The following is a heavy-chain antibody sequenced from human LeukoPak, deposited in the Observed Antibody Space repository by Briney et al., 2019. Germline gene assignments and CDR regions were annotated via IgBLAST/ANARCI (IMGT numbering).Heavy chain of an antibody. CDR1: GFTFSSYA. CDR2: ISGSGGST. Sequence: GGSLRLSCAASGFTFSSYAMSWVRQAPGKGLEWVSAISGSGGSTYYADSVKGRFTISRDNSKNTLYLQMNSLRAEDTAVYYRAKDQGLCSSTSCYMGPIDYWGQGTLVTVSS. D-gene: IGHD2-2*02. J-gene: IGHJ4*02. CDR3: AKDQGLCSSTSCYMGPIDY. V-gene: IGHV3-23*01.